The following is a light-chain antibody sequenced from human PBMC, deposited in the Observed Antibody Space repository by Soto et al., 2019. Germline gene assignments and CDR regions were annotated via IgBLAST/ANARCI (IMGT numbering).Light chain of an antibody. CDR2: DVS. Sequence: QPVLTQPASVSGSPGQSITISCTGTSSDVGGYNYVSWYQQHPGKAPKVMIYDVSNRPSGVSNRFSGSKSGNRASLTISGLQAEDEADYYCSSYTSSHTVIFGGGTKVTVL. CDR3: SSYTSSHTVI. J-gene: IGLJ2*01. V-gene: IGLV2-14*03. CDR1: SSDVGGYNY.